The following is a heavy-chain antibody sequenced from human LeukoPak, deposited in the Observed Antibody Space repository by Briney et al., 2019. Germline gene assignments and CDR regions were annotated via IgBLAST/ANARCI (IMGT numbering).Heavy chain of an antibody. Sequence: GGSLRLSCAASGFTFSDYHMSWIRQAPGKGLEWVSYISSSGSTIYYADSVKGRFTISRDNAKNSLYLQMNSLRAEDTAVYYCARVRDYVWGSYRYPYYYGMDVWGQGTTVTVSS. CDR3: ARVRDYVWGSYRYPYYYGMDV. D-gene: IGHD3-16*02. CDR2: ISSSGSTI. V-gene: IGHV3-11*01. J-gene: IGHJ6*02. CDR1: GFTFSDYH.